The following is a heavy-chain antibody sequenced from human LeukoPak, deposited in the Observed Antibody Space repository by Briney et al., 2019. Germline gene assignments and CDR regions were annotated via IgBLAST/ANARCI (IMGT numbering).Heavy chain of an antibody. D-gene: IGHD6-13*01. V-gene: IGHV3-7*01. CDR1: GFTFSNYW. CDR2: IKQDGSEK. Sequence: PGGSLRLSCAGSGFTFSNYWMSWVRQAPGKGLEWVANIKQDGSEKYYVDSAKGRFTISRDNAMNSLYLQMNSLRAEDTAVYYCARDIGDSSTWRNWFDSWGQGTLVTVSS. CDR3: ARDIGDSSTWRNWFDS. J-gene: IGHJ5*01.